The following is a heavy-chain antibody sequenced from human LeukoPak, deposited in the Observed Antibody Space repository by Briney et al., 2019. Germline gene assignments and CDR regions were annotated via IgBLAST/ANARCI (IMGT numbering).Heavy chain of an antibody. Sequence: SQTLSLTCAISGDSVSSNSVTWNWIRQSPSRGLEWLGRTYYRSTLYNDYAVSVRVRITVNPDTSKNQFSLHLHSVTPEDTAVYYCARRLTQYDCFDPWGQGILVTVSS. CDR1: GDSVSSNSVT. J-gene: IGHJ5*02. V-gene: IGHV6-1*01. CDR3: ARRLTQYDCFDP. D-gene: IGHD2-2*01. CDR2: TYYRSTLYN.